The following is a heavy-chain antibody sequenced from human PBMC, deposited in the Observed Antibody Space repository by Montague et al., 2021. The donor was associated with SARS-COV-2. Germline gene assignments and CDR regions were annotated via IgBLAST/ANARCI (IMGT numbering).Heavy chain of an antibody. Sequence: SLRLSCAASGFTFSSYAMHWVRQAPGKGLEWVAVISYDGSNEYYADSVKGRFTISRDNSKNTLYLQMNSLRAEDTAVYYCASGYDLLTGYYPFDYWGQGTLVTVSS. CDR2: ISYDGSNE. CDR3: ASGYDLLTGYYPFDY. V-gene: IGHV3-30*04. CDR1: GFTFSSYA. D-gene: IGHD3-9*01. J-gene: IGHJ4*02.